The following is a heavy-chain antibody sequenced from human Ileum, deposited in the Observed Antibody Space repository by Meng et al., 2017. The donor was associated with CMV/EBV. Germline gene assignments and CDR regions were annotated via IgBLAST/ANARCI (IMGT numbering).Heavy chain of an antibody. J-gene: IGHJ5*02. CDR2: TYSGRSN. Sequence: CSVSGDFVSSATYHWSFIRQPPGKGLEWIGHTYSGRSNTYNPSLKSRVTISLDSSKNQFSLKLDSVTAADTAVYYCVTFIVGNGGRGSWGQGTLVTVSS. D-gene: IGHD2-8*01. CDR3: VTFIVGNGGRGS. CDR1: GDFVSSATYH. V-gene: IGHV4-61*01.